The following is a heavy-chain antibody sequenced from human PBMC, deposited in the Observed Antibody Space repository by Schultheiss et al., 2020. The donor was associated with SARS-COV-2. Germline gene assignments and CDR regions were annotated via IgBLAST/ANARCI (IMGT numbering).Heavy chain of an antibody. CDR2: ISYDGSNK. Sequence: GGSLRLSCAASGFTFSYYAMHWVRQAPGKGLEWVAVISYDGSNKYYADSVKGRFTISRDNSKNTVYLQMNSLRAEDTAVYYCARDQGDTNYDFWSGYDGAFEIWGRGTMVTVSS. J-gene: IGHJ3*02. CDR1: GFTFSYYA. V-gene: IGHV3-30*01. D-gene: IGHD3-3*01. CDR3: ARDQGDTNYDFWSGYDGAFEI.